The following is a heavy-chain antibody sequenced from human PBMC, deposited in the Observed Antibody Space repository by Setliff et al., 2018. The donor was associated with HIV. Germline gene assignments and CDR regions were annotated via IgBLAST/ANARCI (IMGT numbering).Heavy chain of an antibody. V-gene: IGHV4-38-2*02. D-gene: IGHD6-13*01. Sequence: PSETLSLTCTVSEYSISDGHYWGWIRQPPGKGLEWIGTIYYSGGTYYKSSLKSRLIISLDTSKNQFSLRLTSVTAADTAVYYCVSSWYWDFDFWGQGAQVTVSS. CDR1: EYSISDGHY. CDR2: IYYSGGT. J-gene: IGHJ4*02. CDR3: VSSWYWDFDF.